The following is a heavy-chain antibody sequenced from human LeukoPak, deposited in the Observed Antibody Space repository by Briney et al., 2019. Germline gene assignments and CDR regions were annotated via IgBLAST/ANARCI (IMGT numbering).Heavy chain of an antibody. Sequence: GGSLRLSCAASGFTVSSNYMSWVRQAPGKGLEWVSVIYSGGSTYYADSVKGRFTISRDNSKNTLYLQMNSLRAEDTAVYYCARVHSGYELYWYFDLWGRGTLVTVSS. V-gene: IGHV3-66*01. CDR1: GFTVSSNY. J-gene: IGHJ2*01. D-gene: IGHD5-12*01. CDR2: IYSGGST. CDR3: ARVHSGYELYWYFDL.